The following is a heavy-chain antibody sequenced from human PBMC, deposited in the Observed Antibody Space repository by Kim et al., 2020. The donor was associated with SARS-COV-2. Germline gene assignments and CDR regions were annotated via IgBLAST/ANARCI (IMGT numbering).Heavy chain of an antibody. D-gene: IGHD1-20*01. CDR1: GFTFSNAW. Sequence: GGSLRLSCAASGFTFSNAWTSWFRQAPGKGLEWVGRFKSKTDGGTTDYAAPVKGRFTISRDDSKNTLYLQMNSLKTEDTAVYYCTTGRYNWNSFDYWGQGTLVTVSS. V-gene: IGHV3-15*01. CDR2: FKSKTDGGTT. CDR3: TTGRYNWNSFDY. J-gene: IGHJ4*02.